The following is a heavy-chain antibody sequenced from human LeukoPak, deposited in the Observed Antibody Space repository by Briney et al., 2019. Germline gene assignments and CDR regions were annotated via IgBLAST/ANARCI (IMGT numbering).Heavy chain of an antibody. CDR1: GYTFTSYG. D-gene: IGHD3-10*01. CDR3: ARLLLWFGEFRKACAFDI. V-gene: IGHV1-18*01. Sequence: GASVKVSCEASGYTFTSYGISWVRQAPGQGLEWMGWISAYNGNTNYAQKLQGRVTMTTDTSTSTAYMELRSLRSDDTAVYYCARLLLWFGEFRKACAFDIWGQGTMVTVSS. CDR2: ISAYNGNT. J-gene: IGHJ3*02.